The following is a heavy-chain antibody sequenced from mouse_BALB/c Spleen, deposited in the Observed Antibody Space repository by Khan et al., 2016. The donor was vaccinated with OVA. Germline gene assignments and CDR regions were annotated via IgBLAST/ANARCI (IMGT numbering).Heavy chain of an antibody. V-gene: IGHV3-2*02. CDR1: GYSITSDYA. CDR2: ISYSGST. Sequence: EVQLQESGPGLVKPSQSLSLTCTVTGYSITSDYAWNWIRQFPGNKLEWMGYISYSGSTSYNPSLKSRISITRDTSKNQFFLQLNSVTTEDTATYYCARFYYGSGDYCGQGTTLTVSS. CDR3: ARFYYGSGDY. D-gene: IGHD1-1*01. J-gene: IGHJ2*01.